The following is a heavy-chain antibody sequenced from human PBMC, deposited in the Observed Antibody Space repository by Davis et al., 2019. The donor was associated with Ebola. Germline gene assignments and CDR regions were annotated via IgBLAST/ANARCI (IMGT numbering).Heavy chain of an antibody. V-gene: IGHV1-2*04. CDR3: ARDYGDVDY. Sequence: AASVKVSCKASGCTFTSYAMHWVRQAPGQRLEWMGWINPNSGGTNYAQKFQGWVTMTRDTSISTAYMELSRLRSDDTAVYYCARDYGDVDYWGQGTLVTVSS. CDR2: INPNSGGT. J-gene: IGHJ4*02. CDR1: GCTFTSYA. D-gene: IGHD4-17*01.